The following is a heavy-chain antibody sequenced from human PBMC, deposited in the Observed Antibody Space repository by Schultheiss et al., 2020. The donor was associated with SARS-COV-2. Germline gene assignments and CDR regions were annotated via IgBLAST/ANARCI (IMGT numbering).Heavy chain of an antibody. CDR1: GYTFTSYG. CDR3: AKDTPSALDSSTLIDY. V-gene: IGHV1-18*04. D-gene: IGHD6-13*01. J-gene: IGHJ4*02. CDR2: INPNSGGT. Sequence: ASVKVSCKASGYTFTSYGISWVRQAPGQGLEWMGWINPNSGGTNYAQKLQGRVTMTTDTSTSTAYMELRSLRSDDTAVYYCAKDTPSALDSSTLIDYWGQGTLVTVSS.